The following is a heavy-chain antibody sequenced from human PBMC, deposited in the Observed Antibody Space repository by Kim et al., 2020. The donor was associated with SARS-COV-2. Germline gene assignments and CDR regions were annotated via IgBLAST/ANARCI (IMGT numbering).Heavy chain of an antibody. CDR1: GFTFRAYW. J-gene: IGHJ4*02. CDR3: ATLDHGDSDY. D-gene: IGHD4-17*01. Sequence: GGSLRLSCVGSGFTFRAYWMNWVRQAPGKGLEWVASTTPDGRTKSYVDSVKDRFSISRDNAKNSAYLQMTSLRSEDTAVYYCATLDHGDSDYWGQGT. CDR2: TTPDGRTK. V-gene: IGHV3-7*01.